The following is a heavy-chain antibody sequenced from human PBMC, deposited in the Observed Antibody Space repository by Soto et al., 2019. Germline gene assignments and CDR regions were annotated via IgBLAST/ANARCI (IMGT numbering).Heavy chain of an antibody. CDR3: ARLLDYYHYIDV. V-gene: IGHV4-31*03. CDR2: IYYSGST. CDR1: GGFISSGGYY. Sequence: QVQLQESGPGLVKPSQTLSLTCTVSGGFISSGGYYWTWIRQHPGKGLEWIGYIYYSGSTYYNPSLKSRVTLSVDTSKNQFSLKLSSVTAADTAVYYCARLLDYYHYIDVWGKGTTVTVSS. J-gene: IGHJ6*03. D-gene: IGHD2-8*02.